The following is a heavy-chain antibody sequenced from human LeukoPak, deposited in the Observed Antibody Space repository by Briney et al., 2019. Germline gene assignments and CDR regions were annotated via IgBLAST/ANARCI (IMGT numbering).Heavy chain of an antibody. V-gene: IGHV4-59*08. Sequence: KSSETLSLTCTVSGGSISSYYWSWIRQPPGKGLEWIGYIYYSGSTNYNPSLKSRVTISVDTSKNQFSLKLSSVTAADTAVYYCARGDYYDSSGYFGYWGQGTLDTVSS. CDR2: IYYSGST. CDR3: ARGDYYDSSGYFGY. D-gene: IGHD3-22*01. CDR1: GGSISSYY. J-gene: IGHJ4*02.